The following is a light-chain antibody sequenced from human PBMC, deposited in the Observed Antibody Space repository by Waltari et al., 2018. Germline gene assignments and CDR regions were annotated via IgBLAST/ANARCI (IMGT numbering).Light chain of an antibody. J-gene: IGKJ1*01. CDR1: QSVLNSFNNKNY. CDR2: WAS. Sequence: DIVMTQSPDSLAVSLGERATTNCKSSQSVLNSFNNKNYLAWYQQRPGQAPKLLLYWASTRESGVPDRFSGSGSGTDFTLTISSLQAEDVAVYYCQQYYSSLWTFGQGTKVEVK. CDR3: QQYYSSLWT. V-gene: IGKV4-1*01.